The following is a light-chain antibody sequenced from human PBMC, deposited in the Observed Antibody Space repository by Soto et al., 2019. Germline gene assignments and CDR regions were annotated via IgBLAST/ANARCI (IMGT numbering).Light chain of an antibody. J-gene: IGKJ3*01. CDR1: QSVGSTY. CDR3: QQYNNWLPVT. Sequence: EIVLTQSPCTLSLSPGARATLSCRSSQSVGSTYLAGYQPKPGQAPRLLIYGASTRATGIPARFSGSGSGTEFTLTISSLQSEDFAVYFCQQYNNWLPVTFGPGTKVDIK. V-gene: IGKV3-15*01. CDR2: GAS.